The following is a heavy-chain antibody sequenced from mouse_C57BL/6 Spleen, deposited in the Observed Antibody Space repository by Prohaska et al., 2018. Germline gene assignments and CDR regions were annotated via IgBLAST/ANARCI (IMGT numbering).Heavy chain of an antibody. CDR2: IDPNSGGT. D-gene: IGHD3-2*02. J-gene: IGHJ4*01. CDR3: AKRTAQAKNYAIDY. V-gene: IGHV1-72*01. Sequence: RIDPNSGGTKYNEKFKSKATLTVDKPSSTAYMQLSSLTSEDSAVYYCAKRTAQAKNYAIDYWGQGTSVTVPS.